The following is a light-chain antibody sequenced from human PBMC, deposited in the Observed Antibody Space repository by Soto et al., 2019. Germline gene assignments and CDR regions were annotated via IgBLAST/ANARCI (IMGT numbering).Light chain of an antibody. J-gene: IGKJ1*01. CDR2: DAS. V-gene: IGKV1-5*01. Sequence: DIEMTQSPSTLSASVGDRVTITCRASQSISSWLAWYQQKPGRAPKLLIFDASSLESGAPSRFSGSGSGTEFTLTISSLQPDDFATYYCLQSNSYSQTFGQGTKVDIK. CDR1: QSISSW. CDR3: LQSNSYSQT.